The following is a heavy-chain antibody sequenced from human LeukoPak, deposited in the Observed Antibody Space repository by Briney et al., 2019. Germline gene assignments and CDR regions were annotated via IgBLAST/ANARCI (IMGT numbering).Heavy chain of an antibody. J-gene: IGHJ6*02. CDR2: ISSSSSYI. CDR3: ARATRITMVRGVKVGYYYGMDV. CDR1: GFTFSSYS. D-gene: IGHD3-10*01. V-gene: IGHV3-21*01. Sequence: GGSLRLSCAASGFTFSSYSMNWVRQAPGKGLEWVSSISSSSSYIYYADSVKGRFTISRDNAKNSLYLQMNSPRAEDTAVYYCARATRITMVRGVKVGYYYGMDVWGQGTTVTVSS.